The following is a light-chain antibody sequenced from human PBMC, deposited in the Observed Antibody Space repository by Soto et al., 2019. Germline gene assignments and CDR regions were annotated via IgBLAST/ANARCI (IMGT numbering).Light chain of an antibody. J-gene: IGKJ1*01. CDR1: QSVSSN. CDR3: QQYNNLPRT. CDR2: GAS. V-gene: IGKV3-15*01. Sequence: EIVMTQSPATLSVSPGERATLYCRASQSVSSNLAWYQQKPGQAPRLLIYGASTRETGIPARFSGSGAGTEFTLTISSLQSEDFAVYYCQQYNNLPRTFGQGTKVDIK.